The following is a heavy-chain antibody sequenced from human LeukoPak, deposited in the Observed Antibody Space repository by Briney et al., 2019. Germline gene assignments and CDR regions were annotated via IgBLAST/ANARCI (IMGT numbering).Heavy chain of an antibody. CDR3: ARARGASGYGHLSLGP. CDR1: GFTFSGHN. J-gene: IGHJ5*02. D-gene: IGHD5-12*01. Sequence: GGSLRLSCAASGFTFSGHNMNWVRQAPGKGLEWISFVSISSGTIYYADSVNGRFRISRDNAKSSLDLEMNSLRAEDTAVYYCARARGASGYGHLSLGPWGQGTLVTVSS. V-gene: IGHV3-48*04. CDR2: VSISSGTI.